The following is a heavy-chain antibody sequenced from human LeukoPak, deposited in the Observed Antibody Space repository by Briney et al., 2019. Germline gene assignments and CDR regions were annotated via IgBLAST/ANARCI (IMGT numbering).Heavy chain of an antibody. CDR1: GYTFTSYD. CDR2: MNPNSGNT. Sequence: ASVKVSCKASGYTFTSYDIHWVRQATGQGLEWMGWMNPNSGNTGYAKKCQGRVTMTRTTSISTAYMELSSLRSEDTAVYYCARAGGTACMDVWGQGTPVTASS. D-gene: IGHD1-1*01. CDR3: ARAGGTACMDV. V-gene: IGHV1-8*01. J-gene: IGHJ6*01.